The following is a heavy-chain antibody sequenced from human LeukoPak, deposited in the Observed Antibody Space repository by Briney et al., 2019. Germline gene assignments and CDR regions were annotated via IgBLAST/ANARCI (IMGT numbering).Heavy chain of an antibody. CDR2: ISGGGEST. CDR1: GFTFSKYA. J-gene: IGHJ6*01. Sequence: GGSLRLSCAASGFTFSKYAMSWVRQAPGKGLEWVSVISGGGESTYYPDSVKGRFTISRDNSKNTVFLQMNSVRVEDTAVYYCVHCGGDCYPCCGMDXXXXXTTVTVSS. D-gene: IGHD2-21*02. V-gene: IGHV3-23*01. CDR3: VHCGGDCYPCCGMDX.